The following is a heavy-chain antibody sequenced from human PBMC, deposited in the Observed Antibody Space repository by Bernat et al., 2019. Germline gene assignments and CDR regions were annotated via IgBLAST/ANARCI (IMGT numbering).Heavy chain of an antibody. CDR1: RFTFSSYG. CDR2: IWHDGSNK. Sequence: QVQLVESGGGVVQPGRSLRLSCAASRFTFSSYGLHWVRQAPGKGLERVAVIWHDGSNKYYGDSVKGRVLVSRDNSKNTLCLQMNSQGAEGTAVYYCARGGSSSWYEVFYWGQGTLVTVSS. J-gene: IGHJ4*02. D-gene: IGHD6-13*01. CDR3: ARGGSSSWYEVFY. V-gene: IGHV3-33*01.